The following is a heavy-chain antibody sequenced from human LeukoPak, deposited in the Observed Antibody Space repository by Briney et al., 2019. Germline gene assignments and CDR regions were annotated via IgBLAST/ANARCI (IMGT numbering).Heavy chain of an antibody. V-gene: IGHV5-51*01. Sequence: GESLKISCKGSGFSFTSYWIAWVRQMPGKGLEWMGIIYPGDSDTRYSPSFQGQVTISADKSISTAYLQWSSLKASDTAMYYCARGPFYYDSSGPLNWFDPWGQGTLVTVSS. CDR1: GFSFTSYW. D-gene: IGHD3-22*01. J-gene: IGHJ5*02. CDR2: IYPGDSDT. CDR3: ARGPFYYDSSGPLNWFDP.